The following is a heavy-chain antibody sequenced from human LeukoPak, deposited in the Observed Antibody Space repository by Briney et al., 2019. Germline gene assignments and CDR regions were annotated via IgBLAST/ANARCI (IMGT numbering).Heavy chain of an antibody. D-gene: IGHD4-11*01. CDR2: ISSSSSTI. J-gene: IGHJ4*02. CDR1: GFTFSSYW. CDR3: ATSGYSNIDY. V-gene: IGHV3-48*04. Sequence: GGSLRLSCAASGFTFSSYWMHWVRQAPGKGLEWVSYISSSSSTIYYADSVKGRFTISRDNAKNSLYLQMNSLRAEDTAVYYCATSGYSNIDYWGQGTLVTVSS.